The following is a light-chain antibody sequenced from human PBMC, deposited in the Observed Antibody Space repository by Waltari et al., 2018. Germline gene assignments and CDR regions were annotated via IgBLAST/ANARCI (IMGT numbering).Light chain of an antibody. CDR1: INDIGTDNY. Sequence: HSALTQPRSVSGSPGQSVTISCTGTINDIGTDNYVSWYQHNPDNGPKLIIYDVNRRPSGVPDLFSGSKFGNTASLTISGLQPTDEADYYCCSYAGKYTFLFGGGTKVTVL. J-gene: IGLJ2*01. CDR2: DVN. CDR3: CSYAGKYTFL. V-gene: IGLV2-11*01.